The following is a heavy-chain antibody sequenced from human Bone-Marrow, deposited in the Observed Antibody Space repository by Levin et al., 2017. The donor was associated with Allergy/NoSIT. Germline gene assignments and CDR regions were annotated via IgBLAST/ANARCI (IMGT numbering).Heavy chain of an antibody. J-gene: IGHJ6*02. D-gene: IGHD6-19*01. CDR1: GGSITSYY. V-gene: IGHV4-4*07. Sequence: SETLSLSCSVSGGSITSYYWSWVRQPAGKGLEWIGRIYSSGSTNYNPSLKSRLTLSLETSKNQLSLKLSSVTAADTAVYYCAGQAWPSIAVATLPQGAYRNGVDVWGPGTTVTVSS. CDR2: IYSSGST. CDR3: AGQAWPSIAVATLPQGAYRNGVDV.